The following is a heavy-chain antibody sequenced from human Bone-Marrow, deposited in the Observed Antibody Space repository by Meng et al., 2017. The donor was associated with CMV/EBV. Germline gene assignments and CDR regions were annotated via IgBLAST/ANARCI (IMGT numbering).Heavy chain of an antibody. J-gene: IGHJ4*02. Sequence: GESLKISCAASGFTFSRDGMHWVRQGPDKGLEWLAYIRYDANNKFYADSVKGRFTISRDNSKNILYLQMNNLRIEDTAVYYCAKEVQTIRITPQNNYFDYWGQGTLVTVSS. CDR1: GFTFSRDG. CDR2: IRYDANNK. CDR3: AKEVQTIRITPQNNYFDY. V-gene: IGHV3-30*02. D-gene: IGHD2-15*01.